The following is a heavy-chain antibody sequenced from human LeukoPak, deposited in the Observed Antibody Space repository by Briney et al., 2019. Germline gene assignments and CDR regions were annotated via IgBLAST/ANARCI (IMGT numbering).Heavy chain of an antibody. Sequence: GGSLRLSCAASGFTFSSYAMHWVRQAPGKGLEWVAVISYDGSNKYYADSVKGRFTIPRDNSKSTLYLQMNSLRAEDTAVYYCARGEVVTGTTWNYWGQGTLVTVSS. D-gene: IGHD1-20*01. J-gene: IGHJ4*02. CDR3: ARGEVVTGTTWNY. V-gene: IGHV3-30-3*01. CDR2: ISYDGSNK. CDR1: GFTFSSYA.